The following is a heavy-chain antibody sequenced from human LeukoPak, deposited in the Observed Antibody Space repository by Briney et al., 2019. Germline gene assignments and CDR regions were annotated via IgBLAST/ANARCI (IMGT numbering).Heavy chain of an antibody. D-gene: IGHD2-2*01. V-gene: IGHV4-59*08. CDR2: IYYSGST. J-gene: IGHJ4*02. Sequence: PSETLSLTCTVSGGSISSYYWSWIRQPPGKGLEWIGYIYYSGSTNYNPSLKSRVTISVDTSKNQFSLKLSSVTAADTAVYYCARMSVCSSTSCYGGDYWGQGTLVTVSS. CDR3: ARMSVCSSTSCYGGDY. CDR1: GGSISSYY.